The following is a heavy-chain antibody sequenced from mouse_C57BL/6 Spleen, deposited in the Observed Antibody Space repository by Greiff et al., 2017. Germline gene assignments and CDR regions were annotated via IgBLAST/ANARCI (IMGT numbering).Heavy chain of an antibody. CDR2: ISDGGSYT. V-gene: IGHV5-4*01. D-gene: IGHD1-1*01. CDR1: GFTFSSYA. CDR3: ARDLDGSSPDY. J-gene: IGHJ2*01. Sequence: EVKLMESGGGLVKPGGSLKLSCAASGFTFSSYAMSWVRQTPEKRLEWVATISDGGSYTYYPDNVKGRFTISRDNAKNNLYLQMSHLKSEDTAMYYCARDLDGSSPDYWGQGTTLTVSS.